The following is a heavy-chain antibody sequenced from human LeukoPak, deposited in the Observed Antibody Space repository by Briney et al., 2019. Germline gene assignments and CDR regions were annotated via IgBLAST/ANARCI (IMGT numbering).Heavy chain of an antibody. J-gene: IGHJ4*02. V-gene: IGHV3-23*01. CDR2: IDGVGDRT. D-gene: IGHD6-19*01. CDR3: AKASRQAAVASPLDY. Sequence: PGGSLRLSCAASGFTFNPYAMSWVRQAPGKGLEWVAVIDGVGDRTYYADSVKGRFTISRDNSKDTVFLQVNSLKADDTAVYYCAKASRQAAVASPLDYWGQGSLVTVSS. CDR1: GFTFNPYA.